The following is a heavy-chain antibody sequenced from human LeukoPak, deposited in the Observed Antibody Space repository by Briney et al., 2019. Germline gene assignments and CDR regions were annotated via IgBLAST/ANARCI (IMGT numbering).Heavy chain of an antibody. V-gene: IGHV4-59*11. CDR2: IYYSGST. D-gene: IGHD3-9*01. CDR3: ASLYYDILTGPNWFDP. CDR1: GGSISSHY. J-gene: IGHJ5*02. Sequence: SETLSLTCTVSGGSISSHYWSWIRQPPGKGLEWIGYIYYSGSTNYNPSLKSRVTISVDTSKNQFSLKLSSVTAADTAVYYGASLYYDILTGPNWFDPWGQGTLVTVSS.